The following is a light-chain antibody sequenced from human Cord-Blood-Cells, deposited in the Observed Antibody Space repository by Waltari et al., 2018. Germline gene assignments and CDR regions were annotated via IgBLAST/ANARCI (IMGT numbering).Light chain of an antibody. V-gene: IGLV3-1*01. J-gene: IGLJ3*02. Sequence: SYELTQPPSVSVSPGQTASITCSGDKLGEKYACWYQQKPGQSPVLVIYQDSKRPSGTAERFAGSDSGKTATLTVSGTQGMDGTDYDCQGWDSSTAWVCGGGTKRTVL. CDR3: QGWDSSTAWV. CDR1: KLGEKY. CDR2: QDS.